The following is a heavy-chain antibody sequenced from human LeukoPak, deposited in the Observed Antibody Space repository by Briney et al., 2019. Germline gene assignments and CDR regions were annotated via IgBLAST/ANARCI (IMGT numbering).Heavy chain of an antibody. D-gene: IGHD6-19*01. CDR2: ISSSSTTI. Sequence: GGSLRLSCAASGFTFNIFEMNWVRQAPGKGLEWVSYISSSSTTIYYADSVKGRFTISRDNAKNSLYLQMNSLRAEDTAVYYCASCSISSSGWPLDYWGQGTLVTVSS. J-gene: IGHJ4*02. CDR1: GFTFNIFE. CDR3: ASCSISSSGWPLDY. V-gene: IGHV3-48*03.